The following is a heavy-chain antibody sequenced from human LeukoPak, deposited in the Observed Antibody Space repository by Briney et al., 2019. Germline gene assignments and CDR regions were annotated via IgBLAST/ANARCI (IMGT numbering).Heavy chain of an antibody. Sequence: PSETLSLTCTVSGGSTSSYYWSWIRQPAGKGLEWIGRIYTSGSTNYNPSLKSRVTMSVDTSKNQFSLKLSSVTAADTAVYYCARDYCSSTSCYPYYFDYWGQGTLVTVSS. CDR3: ARDYCSSTSCYPYYFDY. V-gene: IGHV4-4*07. CDR1: GGSTSSYY. J-gene: IGHJ4*02. D-gene: IGHD2-2*01. CDR2: IYTSGST.